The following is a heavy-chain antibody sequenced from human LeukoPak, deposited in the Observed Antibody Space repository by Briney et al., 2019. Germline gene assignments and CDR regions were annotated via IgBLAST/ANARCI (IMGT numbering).Heavy chain of an antibody. V-gene: IGHV3-48*04. J-gene: IGHJ6*04. CDR2: ISSSGSTI. CDR3: AELGITMIGGV. D-gene: IGHD3-10*02. Sequence: GGSLRLSCAASGFTLSNAWMNWVRQAPGKGLEWVSYISSSGSTIYYADPVKGRFTISRDNAKNSLYLQMNSLRAEDTAVYYCAELGITMIGGVWGKGTTVTISS. CDR1: GFTLSNAW.